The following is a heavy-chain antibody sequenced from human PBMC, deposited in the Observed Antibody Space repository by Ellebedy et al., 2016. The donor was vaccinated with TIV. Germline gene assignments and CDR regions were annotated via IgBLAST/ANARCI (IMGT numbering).Heavy chain of an antibody. CDR3: ARRYDFWSGYHDS. CDR1: DGSISSDNW. J-gene: IGHJ4*02. CDR2: IHHSGST. V-gene: IGHV4-4*02. Sequence: MPSETLSLTCAVSDGSISSDNWWSWVRQPPGKGLEWIGEIHHSGSTNYNPSLKSRVTISIDKSKNQFSLKLRSVTAADTAVYYCARRYDFWSGYHDSWGQGTLVTVSS. D-gene: IGHD3-3*01.